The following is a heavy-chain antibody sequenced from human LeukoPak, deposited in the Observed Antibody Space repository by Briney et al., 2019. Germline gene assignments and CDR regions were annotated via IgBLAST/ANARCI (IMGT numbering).Heavy chain of an antibody. D-gene: IGHD3-3*01. CDR2: ISIYNGNT. CDR1: GYTFTNYG. V-gene: IGHV1-18*01. J-gene: IGHJ5*02. Sequence: GASVKVSCKASGYTFTNYGISWVRQAPGQGLEWMGWISIYNGNTDYAQKLRGRVTMTTDTSTSTAYMELRSLRSDDTAVYYCARMTYDFWSGYYIPDDAWGQGTLVSVSS. CDR3: ARMTYDFWSGYYIPDDA.